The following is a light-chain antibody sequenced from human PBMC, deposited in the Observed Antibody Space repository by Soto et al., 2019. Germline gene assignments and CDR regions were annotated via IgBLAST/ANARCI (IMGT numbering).Light chain of an antibody. V-gene: IGKV1-5*01. J-gene: IGKJ1*01. CDR1: QTISDS. CDR2: DVS. CDR3: QQYHGYSRT. Sequence: DIQMTQSPSALSASVGDRVTITCRASQTISDSLAWYQQKPGKAPDLLISDVSSLERGVASRFSGSGSGTEFTLTIRSMQPDDFATYYCQQYHGYSRTFGQGTKV.